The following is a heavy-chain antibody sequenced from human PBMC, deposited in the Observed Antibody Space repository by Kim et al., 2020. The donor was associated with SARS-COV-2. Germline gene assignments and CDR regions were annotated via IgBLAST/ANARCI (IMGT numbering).Heavy chain of an antibody. J-gene: IGHJ4*02. CDR1: GGSFSGYY. Sequence: SETLSLTCAVYGGSFSGYYWSWIRQPPGKGLEWIGEINHSGSTNYNPSLKRRVTISVDTSKNQFSLKLSSVTAADTAVYYCARGGDIVVVPAAIPRIVGATSPLDYGGQGTLVTVSS. CDR3: ARGGDIVVVPAAIPRIVGATSPLDY. V-gene: IGHV4-34*01. D-gene: IGHD2-2*02. CDR2: INHSGST.